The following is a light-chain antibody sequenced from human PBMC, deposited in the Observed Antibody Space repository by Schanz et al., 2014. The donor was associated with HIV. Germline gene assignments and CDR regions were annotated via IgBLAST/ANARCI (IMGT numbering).Light chain of an antibody. V-gene: IGLV1-40*01. CDR1: SSNIGAGYE. Sequence: QSALTQPASVSGSPGQSISISCTGSSSNIGAGYEVHWYKQLPETAPKLLIFGDKNRPSGVPDRYSGSKSGNTASLTISGLQAEDEADYYCSSHAGRNSFVVFGGGTKLTVL. CDR2: GDK. CDR3: SSHAGRNSFVV. J-gene: IGLJ2*01.